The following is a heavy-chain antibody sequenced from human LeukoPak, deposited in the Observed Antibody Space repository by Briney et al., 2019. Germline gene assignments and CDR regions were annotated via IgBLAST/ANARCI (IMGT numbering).Heavy chain of an antibody. CDR2: ISSSSTYI. Sequence: GGSLRLSCAASGFTFSSYIMNWVRQAPGKGLEWVSSISSSSTYIPYADSVKGRFTISRDNAKNSLYLQMNSLRAEDRAVYYCARGYYYGSGSYFDYWGQGTLVTVSS. V-gene: IGHV3-21*01. J-gene: IGHJ4*02. CDR1: GFTFSSYI. CDR3: ARGYYYGSGSYFDY. D-gene: IGHD3-10*01.